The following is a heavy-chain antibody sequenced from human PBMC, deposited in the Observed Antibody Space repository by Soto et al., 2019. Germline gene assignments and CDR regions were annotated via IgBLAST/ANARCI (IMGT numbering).Heavy chain of an antibody. V-gene: IGHV1-69*12. CDR2: IIPIFGTA. Sequence: QVQLVQSGAEVKKPGSSVKVSCKASGGTFSSYAISWERQAPGQGLGWMGGIIPIFGTANYAQKFQGRVTSTADESTSTAYMELSSLRSEDTAVYYCATGFYYYYGMDVWGQGTTVTVSS. CDR1: GGTFSSYA. CDR3: ATGFYYYYGMDV. J-gene: IGHJ6*02.